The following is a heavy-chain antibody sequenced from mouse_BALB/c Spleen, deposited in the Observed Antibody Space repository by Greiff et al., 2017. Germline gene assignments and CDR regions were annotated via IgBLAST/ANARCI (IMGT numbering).Heavy chain of an antibody. D-gene: IGHD1-2*01. CDR1: GFNIKDYY. CDR2: IDPANGNT. V-gene: IGHV14-3*02. CDR3: APIHYYGYGYFDV. J-gene: IGHJ1*01. Sequence: EVQLQQSGAELVRSGASVKLSCTASGFNIKDYYMHWVKQRPEQGLEWIGWIDPANGNTKYDPKFQGKATITADTSSNTAYLQLSSLTSEDTAVYYCAPIHYYGYGYFDVWGAGTTVTVSS.